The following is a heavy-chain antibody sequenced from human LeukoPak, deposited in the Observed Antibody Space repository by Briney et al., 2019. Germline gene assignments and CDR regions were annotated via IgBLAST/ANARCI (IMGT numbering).Heavy chain of an antibody. V-gene: IGHV3-23*01. CDR3: ARALYYFDY. Sequence: TGGSLRLSCAGSGFTFSSYAMSWVRQAPGKGLEWVSSISANGVGTYYADSVKGRFTISRDNSKNTLYLQMNSLRAEDTAVYYCARALYYFDYWGQGTLVTVSS. CDR2: ISANGVGT. CDR1: GFTFSSYA. J-gene: IGHJ4*02.